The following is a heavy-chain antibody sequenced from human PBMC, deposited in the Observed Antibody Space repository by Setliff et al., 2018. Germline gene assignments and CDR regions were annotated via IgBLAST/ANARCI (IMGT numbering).Heavy chain of an antibody. CDR3: ANAYNYGYAHYYYGMDV. CDR1: GFTFSSYA. Sequence: GGSLRLSCAASGFTFSSYAMNWVRQAPGKGLEWVSAISDSGGSAYYADSVKGRLTISRDNSKNTLYLQMNSLRAEDTAVYYCANAYNYGYAHYYYGMDVWGQGTTVTVSS. V-gene: IGHV3-23*01. J-gene: IGHJ6*02. CDR2: ISDSGGSA. D-gene: IGHD5-18*01.